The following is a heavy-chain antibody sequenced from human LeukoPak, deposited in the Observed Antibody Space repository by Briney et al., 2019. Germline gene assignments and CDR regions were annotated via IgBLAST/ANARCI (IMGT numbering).Heavy chain of an antibody. V-gene: IGHV3-11*04. CDR2: ISSSGSTI. D-gene: IGHD6-13*01. J-gene: IGHJ4*02. Sequence: GGSLRLSCAGSGFTFSDYYMSWIRQAPGKGLEWVSYISSSGSTIYYADSVKGRFTISRDNAKNSLYLQTNSLRAEDTAVYYCARPRHSSSSCPDYWGQGTLVTVSS. CDR3: ARPRHSSSSCPDY. CDR1: GFTFSDYY.